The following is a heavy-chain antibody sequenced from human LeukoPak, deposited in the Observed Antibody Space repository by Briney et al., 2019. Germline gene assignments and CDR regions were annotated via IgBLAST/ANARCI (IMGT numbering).Heavy chain of an antibody. CDR3: ARRPGSGRRDYFDY. CDR2: VYNSGST. J-gene: IGHJ4*02. Sequence: PSETLSLTCTVSGDSISSYYWNWIRQPPGKGLEWIGYVYNSGSTTYNPSFRSRVTISVDTSKNQFSLKLSSVTAADTAVYYRARRPGSGRRDYFDYWGQGTLVTVSS. CDR1: GDSISSYY. V-gene: IGHV4-59*08.